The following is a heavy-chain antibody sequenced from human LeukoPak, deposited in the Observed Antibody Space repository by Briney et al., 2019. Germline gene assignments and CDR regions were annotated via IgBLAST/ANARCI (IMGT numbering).Heavy chain of an antibody. CDR2: INGYNGKT. V-gene: IGHV1-18*01. J-gene: IGHJ6*03. Sequence: ASVKVSCKASGYTFISNGISWVRQAAGQGPDWMGCINGYNGKTNYAQNLQGRVTMTTDTSTSTAYMELRSLRSDDTAVYYCARVTGYSSNGICPTGYFYMDVWGKGPTLTVSS. D-gene: IGHD2-8*01. CDR3: ARVTGYSSNGICPTGYFYMDV. CDR1: GYTFISNG.